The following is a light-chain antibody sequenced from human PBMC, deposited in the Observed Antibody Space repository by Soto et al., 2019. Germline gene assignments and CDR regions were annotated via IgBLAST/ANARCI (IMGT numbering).Light chain of an antibody. CDR3: SSYTSNRIVV. V-gene: IGLV2-14*01. CDR2: EVK. Sequence: QSALTQPASVSGPPGESIAISCTGTSSDVGGYNFVSWYKQHPGEAPKLLIFEVKNRPPGISDRFSGSKSGNTASLTISGLQPEDEADYYCSSYTSNRIVVFGGGTKVTVL. CDR1: SSDVGGYNF. J-gene: IGLJ2*01.